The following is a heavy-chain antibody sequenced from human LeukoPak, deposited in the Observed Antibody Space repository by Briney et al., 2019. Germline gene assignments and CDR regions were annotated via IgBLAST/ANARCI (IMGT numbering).Heavy chain of an antibody. D-gene: IGHD2-2*01. CDR3: ARTVRDIVVVPAARELIYYYYMDV. Sequence: PSETLSLTCTVSGGSISSYYWSWIRQPAGKGLEWIGHIYTSGSTNYNPSLKSRVTMSVDTSKNQFSLKLSSVTAADTAVYYCARTVRDIVVVPAARELIYYYYMDVWGKGTTVTVSS. J-gene: IGHJ6*03. CDR1: GGSISSYY. V-gene: IGHV4-4*07. CDR2: IYTSGST.